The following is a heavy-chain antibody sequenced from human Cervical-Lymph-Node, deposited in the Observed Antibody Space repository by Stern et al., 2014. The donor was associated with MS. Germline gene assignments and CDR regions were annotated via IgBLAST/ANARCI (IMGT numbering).Heavy chain of an antibody. D-gene: IGHD1-1*01. CDR3: ARERKVERSARLLVSFDV. CDR2: INHSGAT. Sequence: QVQLQQWGAGLLRPSATLSLTCAVPGASFSDNYWSWIRQTPGKGLEWIGEINHSGATHYNPSLMSRATLSVDPSRTQFSLKLSSRTAADTAMYYCARERKVERSARLLVSFDVWGQGTLVTVSS. J-gene: IGHJ3*01. V-gene: IGHV4-34*01. CDR1: GASFSDNY.